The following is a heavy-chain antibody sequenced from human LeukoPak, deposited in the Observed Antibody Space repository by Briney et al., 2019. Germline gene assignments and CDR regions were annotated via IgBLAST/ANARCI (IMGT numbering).Heavy chain of an antibody. CDR2: IIPILGIA. V-gene: IGHV1-69*02. J-gene: IGHJ2*01. CDR1: VATLSSYT. Sequence: SVKLFCKATVATLSSYTISCVRQDPGQGNEWMGRIIPILGIANYAQKFQGRVTITADKSTSTAYIELSSLRSEDTAVYYCARGDKYWYFDLWGRGTLVTVSS. D-gene: IGHD3-10*01. CDR3: ARGDKYWYFDL.